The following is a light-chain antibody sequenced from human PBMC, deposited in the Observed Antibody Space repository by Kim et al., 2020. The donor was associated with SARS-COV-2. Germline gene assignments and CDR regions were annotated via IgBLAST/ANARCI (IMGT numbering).Light chain of an antibody. Sequence: LSASVGDRVTITCQASQDSTNYLNWYQHKPGKAPKLLFYDASNLETGVPSRFSGSGSGTHFTFTISSLQPEDFATYYCHQYDDLIFGGGTKVDIK. J-gene: IGKJ4*01. CDR3: HQYDDLI. CDR1: QDSTNY. CDR2: DAS. V-gene: IGKV1-33*01.